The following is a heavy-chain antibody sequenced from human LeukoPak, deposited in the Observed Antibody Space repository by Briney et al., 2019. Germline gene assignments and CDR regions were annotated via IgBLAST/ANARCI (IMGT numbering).Heavy chain of an antibody. CDR2: ISAYNGNT. CDR1: GYTFTSYG. CDR3: AREACSGGSCYGDY. Sequence: ASVKVSCKASGYTFTSYGISWVRQAPGQGLEWMGWISAYNGNTNYAQKFQGRVTMTRDTSISTAYMELSRLRSDDTAVYYCAREACSGGSCYGDYWGQGTLVTVSS. D-gene: IGHD2-15*01. J-gene: IGHJ4*02. V-gene: IGHV1-18*01.